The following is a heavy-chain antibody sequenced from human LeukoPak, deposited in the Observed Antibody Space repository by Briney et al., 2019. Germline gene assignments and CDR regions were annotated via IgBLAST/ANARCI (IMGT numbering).Heavy chain of an antibody. D-gene: IGHD3-22*01. CDR3: ARAGSYYDSSGYYSLFDY. Sequence: ASVKVSCKASGGTFSSYAISWVRQAPGQGLEWMGGIIPIFGTANYAQKFQGRVTITTDESTSTAYMELSSLRPEDTAVYYCARAGSYYDSSGYYSLFDYWGQGTLVTVSS. V-gene: IGHV1-69*05. J-gene: IGHJ4*02. CDR1: GGTFSSYA. CDR2: IIPIFGTA.